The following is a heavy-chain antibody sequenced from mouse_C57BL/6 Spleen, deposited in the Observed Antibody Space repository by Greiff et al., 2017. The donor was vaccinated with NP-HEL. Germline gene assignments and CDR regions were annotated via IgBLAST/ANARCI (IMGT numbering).Heavy chain of an antibody. J-gene: IGHJ2*01. V-gene: IGHV1-64*01. CDR1: GYTFTSYW. CDR2: IHPNSGST. D-gene: IGHD1-1*01. Sequence: QVQLQQPGAELVKPGASVELSCKASGYTFTSYWMHWVKQRPGQGLEWIGMIHPNSGSTNYNEKFKSKATLTVDKSSSTAYMQLSSLTSEDSAVYYCAIIPPVVANFDYWGKGTTLTVSS. CDR3: AIIPPVVANFDY.